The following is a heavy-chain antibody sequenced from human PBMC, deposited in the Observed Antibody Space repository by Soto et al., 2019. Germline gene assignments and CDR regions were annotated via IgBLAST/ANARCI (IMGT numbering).Heavy chain of an antibody. CDR3: AKDVPTEKFDY. Sequence: GGSLRLSCAASGFTFSSYAMSWVRQAPGKGLEWVSTISHSGGSTYYADSVKGRFTISRDNSKNTMYLQMNSLRPEDTALYYCAKDVPTEKFDYWGQGTLVTVSS. CDR2: ISHSGGST. D-gene: IGHD6-6*01. J-gene: IGHJ4*02. V-gene: IGHV3-23*01. CDR1: GFTFSSYA.